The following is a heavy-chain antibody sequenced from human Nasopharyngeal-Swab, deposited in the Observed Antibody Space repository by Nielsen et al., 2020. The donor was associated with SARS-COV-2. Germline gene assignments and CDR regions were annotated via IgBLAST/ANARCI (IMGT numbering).Heavy chain of an antibody. D-gene: IGHD3-10*01. CDR3: ASSGELEAAVGY. V-gene: IGHV3-33*08. J-gene: IGHJ4*02. CDR2: IWYDGSNK. Sequence: GESLKISCAASGFTFSSYSMNWVRQAPGKGLEWVAVIWYDGSNKYYADSVKGRFTISRDNSKNTLYLQMNSLRAEDTAVYYCASSGELEAAVGYWGQGTLVTVSS. CDR1: GFTFSSYS.